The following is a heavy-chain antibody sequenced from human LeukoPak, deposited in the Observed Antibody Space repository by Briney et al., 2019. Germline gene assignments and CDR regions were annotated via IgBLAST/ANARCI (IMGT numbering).Heavy chain of an antibody. CDR3: ARECYDILTGYFLFDY. CDR1: GFTFSSYW. Sequence: GGSLRLSCAASGFTFSSYWMSWVRQAPGKGLEWVANIKQDGSEKYYVDSVRGRFTISRDNAKNSLYLQMNSLRAEDTAVYYCARECYDILTGYFLFDYWGQGTLVTVSS. D-gene: IGHD3-9*01. V-gene: IGHV3-7*03. J-gene: IGHJ4*02. CDR2: IKQDGSEK.